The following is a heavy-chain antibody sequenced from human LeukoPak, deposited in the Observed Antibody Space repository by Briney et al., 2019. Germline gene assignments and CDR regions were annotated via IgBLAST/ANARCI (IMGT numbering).Heavy chain of an antibody. V-gene: IGHV1-18*04. J-gene: IGHJ4*02. CDR3: ARSWPRTAMVDY. D-gene: IGHD5-18*01. CDR2: ISAYNGNT. CDR1: GYTFTSYY. Sequence: ASVKVSCKASGYTFTSYYMHWVRQAPGQGLEWMGWISAYNGNTNYAQKLQGRVTMTTDTSTSTAYMELRSLRSGDTAVYYCARSWPRTAMVDYWGQGTLVTVSS.